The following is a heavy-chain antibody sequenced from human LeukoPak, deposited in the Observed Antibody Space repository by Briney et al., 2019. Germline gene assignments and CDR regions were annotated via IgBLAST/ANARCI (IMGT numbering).Heavy chain of an antibody. D-gene: IGHD6-6*01. CDR1: GFTLNTYW. V-gene: IGHV3-74*01. Sequence: GGSLRLSCAASGFTLNTYWMHWVREAPGKGLVWVSRINSDGSGTVYADSVKGRFTISRDNAKNALYLQMNSLRAEDTAVYYCARVHSSSSSDYWGQGTLVSVSS. CDR2: INSDGSGT. J-gene: IGHJ4*02. CDR3: ARVHSSSSSDY.